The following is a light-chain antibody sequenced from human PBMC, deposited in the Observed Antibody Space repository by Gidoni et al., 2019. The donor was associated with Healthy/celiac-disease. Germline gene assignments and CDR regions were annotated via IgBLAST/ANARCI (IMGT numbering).Light chain of an antibody. CDR3: AACDDSLNGWV. V-gene: IGLV1-36*01. Sequence: QSVLTQPPSVSEAPRQRVTISCSGSSSNIENNAVNWYQQLPGKAPKLLIYYDDLLPSGVSDRFSGSKSGTSASLAISGLQSEDEADYYCAACDDSLNGWVFGGGTKLTVL. J-gene: IGLJ3*02. CDR2: YDD. CDR1: SSNIENNA.